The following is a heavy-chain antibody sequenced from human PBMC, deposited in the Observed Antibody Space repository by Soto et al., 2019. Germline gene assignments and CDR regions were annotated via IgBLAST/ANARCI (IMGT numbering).Heavy chain of an antibody. CDR2: IYPGDSDT. CDR3: ARHSGSWDVVLPGNYYYGMDF. D-gene: IGHD2-2*01. CDR1: GYSFTSYW. J-gene: IGHJ6*02. Sequence: PGESLKISCKGSGYSFTSYWIGWVRQMPGKGLEWMGIIYPGDSDTRYSPSFQGQVPISADKSISTAYLQWSSLKASDTAMYYCARHSGSWDVVLPGNYYYGMDFWGQGTTVTVSS. V-gene: IGHV5-51*01.